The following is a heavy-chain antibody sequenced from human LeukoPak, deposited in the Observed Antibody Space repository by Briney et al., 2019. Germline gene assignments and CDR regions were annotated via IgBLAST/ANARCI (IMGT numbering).Heavy chain of an antibody. J-gene: IGHJ3*02. Sequence: PGGSLRLSCAASGFTFSSYGMHWVRQAPGKGLEWVAVISYDGSNKYYADSVKGRFTITRDNSKNTLYLQMNSLRAEDTAVYYCAKDLDSSSLDAFDIWGQGTMVTVSS. CDR1: GFTFSSYG. V-gene: IGHV3-30*18. D-gene: IGHD6-13*01. CDR3: AKDLDSSSLDAFDI. CDR2: ISYDGSNK.